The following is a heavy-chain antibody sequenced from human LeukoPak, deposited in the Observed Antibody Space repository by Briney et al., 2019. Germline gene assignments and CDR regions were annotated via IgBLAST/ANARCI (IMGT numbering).Heavy chain of an antibody. J-gene: IGHJ5*02. Sequence: PSETLSLTCTVSGDSLSGHWWIWIRQPPGKGLEWIGYIYYSGNTNYNPSLNTRVTISVDTSKNQFSLNLRSVTAADTAVYYCAGLHFAAAEEFDPRGQGTLVTVSS. CDR2: IYYSGNT. CDR3: AGLHFAAAEEFDP. CDR1: GDSLSGHW. V-gene: IGHV4-59*08. D-gene: IGHD6-13*01.